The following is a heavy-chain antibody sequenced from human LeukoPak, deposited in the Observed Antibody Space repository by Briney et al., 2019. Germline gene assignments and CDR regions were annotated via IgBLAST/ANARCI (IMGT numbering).Heavy chain of an antibody. J-gene: IGHJ6*03. V-gene: IGHV4-39*07. CDR2: INHSGST. CDR1: GGSISSSSYY. CDR3: ARGKISPFYYYYMDV. Sequence: SETLSLTCTVSGGSISSSSYYWVWIRPPPGKELEWIGEINHSGSTNYNPSLKSRVAISVDTSKNQFSLKLSSVTAADTAVYYCARGKISPFYYYYMDVWGKGTTVTVSS.